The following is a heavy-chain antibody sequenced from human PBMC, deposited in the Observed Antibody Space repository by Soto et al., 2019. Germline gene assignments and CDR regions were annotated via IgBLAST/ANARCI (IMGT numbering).Heavy chain of an antibody. CDR1: GYTFSSYA. CDR2: LITYNGNT. J-gene: IGHJ4*02. V-gene: IGHV1-18*01. Sequence: QVQLVQSGAEVKKPGASVKVSCKASGYTFSSYAISWVRQAPGQGLEWMGWLITYNGNTNYAQKLQGRVTMTTATSTTTAYMDLRSLRSDDTAVYYCARTGPPVDYWGQGTLVTVSS. CDR3: ARTGPPVDY.